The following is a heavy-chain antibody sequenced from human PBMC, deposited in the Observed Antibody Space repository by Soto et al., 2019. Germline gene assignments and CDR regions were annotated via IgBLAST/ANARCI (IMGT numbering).Heavy chain of an antibody. CDR1: GFTFDDYA. CDR3: AKWGGYDFSGSFDI. Sequence: EVQLVESGGGLVQPGRSLRLSCAASGFTFDDYAMHWVRQAPGKGLEWVSGISWNSGSIGYADSVKGRFNISRDNAKNSLYLQLNSLRAEDTALYYSAKWGGYDFSGSFDIWGQGTMVTVSS. J-gene: IGHJ3*02. CDR2: ISWNSGSI. D-gene: IGHD5-12*01. V-gene: IGHV3-9*01.